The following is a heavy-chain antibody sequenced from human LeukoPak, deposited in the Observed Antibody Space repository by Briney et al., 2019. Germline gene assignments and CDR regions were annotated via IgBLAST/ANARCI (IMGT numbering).Heavy chain of an antibody. CDR1: GGSISSSSYY. J-gene: IGHJ5*02. Sequence: SETLSLTCTVSGGSISSSSYYWGWIRQPPGKGLEWIGSIYYSGSTYYNPSLKSRVTISVDTSKNQFSLKLSSVTAADTAVYYCARRPYGGSPGWFDPWGQGTLVTVSS. CDR3: ARRPYGGSPGWFDP. D-gene: IGHD1-26*01. CDR2: IYYSGST. V-gene: IGHV4-39*07.